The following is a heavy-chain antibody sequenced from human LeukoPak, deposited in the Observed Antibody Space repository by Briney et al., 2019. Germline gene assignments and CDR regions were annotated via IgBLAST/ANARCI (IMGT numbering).Heavy chain of an antibody. CDR1: GFTFDDYG. V-gene: IGHV3-20*04. D-gene: IGHD6-13*01. J-gene: IGHJ6*03. CDR3: AREGYSSRIYYYHYMDI. CDR2: INWNGEST. Sequence: GGSLRLSCAASGFTFDDYGMSWVRQVPGKGPEWVSGINWNGESTGYADSVKGRFTISRDNAKNSLHLQMNSLRAEDTALYYCAREGYSSRIYYYHYMDIWGKGTTVTVSS.